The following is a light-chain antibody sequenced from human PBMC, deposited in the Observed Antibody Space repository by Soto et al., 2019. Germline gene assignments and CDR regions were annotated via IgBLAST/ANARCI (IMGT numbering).Light chain of an antibody. V-gene: IGLV2-14*01. CDR2: AVS. CDR1: SSDIGAYNY. CDR3: SSSTTRSTLV. J-gene: IGLJ3*02. Sequence: QSALTQPASVSGSPGQSITIPCSGTSSDIGAYNYVAWYQHHPGKAPKLILFAVSDRPSGVSNRFSGSKSGNTASLTISGLQTEDEAHYYCSSSTTRSTLVFGGGTKLTVL.